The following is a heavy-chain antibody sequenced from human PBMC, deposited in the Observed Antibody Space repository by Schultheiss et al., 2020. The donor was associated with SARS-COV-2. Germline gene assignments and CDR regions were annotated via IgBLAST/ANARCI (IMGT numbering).Heavy chain of an antibody. J-gene: IGHJ4*02. CDR1: GFTFSNAW. D-gene: IGHD3-9*01. CDR3: TAGSGYPTYYFDY. V-gene: IGHV3-15*01. CDR2: IKSKTDGGTT. Sequence: GGSLRLSCAASGFTFSNAWMSWVRQAPGKGLEWVGRIKSKTDGGTTDYAAPVKGRFTISRDDSKNTLYLQMNSLKTADTAVYYCTAGSGYPTYYFDYWGQGTLVTVSS.